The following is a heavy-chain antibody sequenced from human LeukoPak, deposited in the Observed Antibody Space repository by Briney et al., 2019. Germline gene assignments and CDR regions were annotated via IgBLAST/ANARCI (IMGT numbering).Heavy chain of an antibody. V-gene: IGHV3-30*02. CDR3: AKDFEYDSSGFDY. D-gene: IGHD3-22*01. CDR1: GFTFSSYG. J-gene: IGHJ4*02. Sequence: GGSLRLSCAASGFTFSSYGMHWVRQAPGKGLEWVAFIRYDGSNKYYADSVKGRFTISRDNSKNTLYLQMNSLRAEDTAVYYCAKDFEYDSSGFDYGGQGPLVTVSS. CDR2: IRYDGSNK.